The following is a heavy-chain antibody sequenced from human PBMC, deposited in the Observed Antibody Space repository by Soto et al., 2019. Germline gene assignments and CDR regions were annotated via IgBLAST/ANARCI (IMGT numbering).Heavy chain of an antibody. J-gene: IGHJ4*01. CDR1: GGTFSSYA. V-gene: IGHV1-69*13. D-gene: IGHD3-22*01. CDR3: ARDRYYYYISGRYPTNYFVY. Sequence: SVKVSCKASGGTFSSYAISWVRQAPGQRLEWMGGIIPIFGTANYAQKFQGRVTITADESTSTAYMELSSLRSEDTAVYYCARDRYYYYISGRYPTNYFVYPDNAILLTGSS. CDR2: IIPIFGTA.